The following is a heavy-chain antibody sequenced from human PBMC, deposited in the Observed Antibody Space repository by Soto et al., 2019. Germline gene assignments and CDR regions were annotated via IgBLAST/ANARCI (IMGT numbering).Heavy chain of an antibody. CDR1: GGSISSGDYY. J-gene: IGHJ5*02. D-gene: IGHD1-7*01. CDR2: IYYSGST. CDR3: ARYLRRITGTIDP. V-gene: IGHV4-30-4*01. Sequence: SETLSLTCTVSGGSISSGDYYWSWIRQPPGKGLEWIGYIYYSGSTYYNPSLKSRVTISVDTSKNQFSLKLSSVTAADTAVYYCARYLRRITGTIDPCGQGILVTVS.